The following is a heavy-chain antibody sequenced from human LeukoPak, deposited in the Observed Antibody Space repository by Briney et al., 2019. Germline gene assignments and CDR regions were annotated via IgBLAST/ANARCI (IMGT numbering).Heavy chain of an antibody. J-gene: IGHJ6*04. V-gene: IGHV3-48*03. Sequence: SGGSLRLSCAASGFTFSSYEMNWVRQAPGKGLEWVSYISSSGSTIYYADSVKGRLTISRDNAKNSLYLQMNSLRAEDTAVYYCAEHGITMIGGVWGKGTTVTISS. D-gene: IGHD3-10*02. CDR3: AEHGITMIGGV. CDR1: GFTFSSYE. CDR2: ISSSGSTI.